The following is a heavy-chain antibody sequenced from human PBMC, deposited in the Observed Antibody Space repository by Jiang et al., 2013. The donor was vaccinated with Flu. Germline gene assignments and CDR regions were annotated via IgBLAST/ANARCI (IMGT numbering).Heavy chain of an antibody. Sequence: VQLLESGGGLVQPGGSLRLSCAASGFTFSNYNMNWVRQAPGKGLEWLSFISNSGNDIYYADSVKGRFTISRDNAKSSLYLQMNSLRDDDTAVYYCARGSYSDSRPYLPWGQGTLVTVSS. D-gene: IGHD3-22*01. V-gene: IGHV3-48*02. J-gene: IGHJ5*02. CDR2: ISNSGNDI. CDR3: ARGSYSDSRPYLP. CDR1: GFTFSNYN.